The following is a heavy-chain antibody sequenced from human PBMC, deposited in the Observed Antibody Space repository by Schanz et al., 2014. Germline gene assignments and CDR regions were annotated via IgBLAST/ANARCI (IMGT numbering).Heavy chain of an antibody. V-gene: IGHV1-18*04. CDR2: ISPNNGNT. D-gene: IGHD3-16*01. CDR1: GYTFTFYG. CDR3: ARNLTILLAGGFMTADLGPFDY. Sequence: QVQLVQSGAEVKKPGASVKVSCKASGYTFTFYGINWVRQAPGQGLEWMGWISPNNGNTDYAQKLQGRVTMTTDTSTSTAYREVGSLRSDDTAVYYCARNLTILLAGGFMTADLGPFDYWGQGTLVTVSS. J-gene: IGHJ4*02.